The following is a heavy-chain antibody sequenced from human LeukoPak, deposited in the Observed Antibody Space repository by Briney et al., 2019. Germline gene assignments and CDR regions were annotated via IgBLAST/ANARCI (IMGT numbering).Heavy chain of an antibody. V-gene: IGHV1-18*01. CDR2: ISAYNGNT. CDR3: ATATSLMVRAVETLDY. Sequence: ASVKVSCKASGYTFTSYGISWVRQAPGQGLEWMGWISAYNGNTNYAQKLQGRVTMTTDTSTSTGYMELRSLGSEDTAVYYCATATSLMVRAVETLDYWGQGTLVTVSS. CDR1: GYTFTSYG. J-gene: IGHJ4*02. D-gene: IGHD3-10*01.